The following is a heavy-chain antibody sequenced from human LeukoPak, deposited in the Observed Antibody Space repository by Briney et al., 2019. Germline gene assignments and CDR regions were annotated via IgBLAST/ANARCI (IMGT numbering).Heavy chain of an antibody. V-gene: IGHV3-20*04. CDR1: GFTFDEYG. Sequence: GGSLRLSCAASGFTFDEYGMSWVRQAQGKGLEWVSGISLNGGATGYADSVKGRFTISRDNGKNSLYLQMNSLRAEDTALYYCVQSITMFIGWGRGTLVTVSS. CDR3: VQSITMFIG. D-gene: IGHD3-10*02. CDR2: ISLNGGAT. J-gene: IGHJ4*02.